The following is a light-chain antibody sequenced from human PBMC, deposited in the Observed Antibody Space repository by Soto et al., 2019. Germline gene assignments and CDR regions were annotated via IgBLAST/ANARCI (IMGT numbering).Light chain of an antibody. CDR1: QDIGTK. Sequence: EIVMTQSPAILSVSPGERGTLSCRASQDIGTKLAWYQQKPGQAPSLLTYDVSTRASAAPARFSGSGSGSEFTLTISSLQSEDFAIYFCQQYYHWRTFGQGTRVEIK. CDR2: DVS. V-gene: IGKV3-15*01. J-gene: IGKJ1*01. CDR3: QQYYHWRT.